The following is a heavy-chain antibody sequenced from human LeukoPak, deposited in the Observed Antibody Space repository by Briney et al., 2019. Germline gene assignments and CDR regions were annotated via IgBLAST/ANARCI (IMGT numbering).Heavy chain of an antibody. J-gene: IGHJ4*02. V-gene: IGHV4-59*08. CDR3: ARLHSSSWYEFYFDH. CDR1: GGSISSYY. D-gene: IGHD6-13*01. Sequence: SETLCLTCTVSGGSISSYYWSWIRQPPGKGLEWIGYIYYSGGTNYNPSLKSRVTISVDTSKNQFSLKLSSVTAADTAVYYCARLHSSSWYEFYFDHWGQGTLVTVSS. CDR2: IYYSGGT.